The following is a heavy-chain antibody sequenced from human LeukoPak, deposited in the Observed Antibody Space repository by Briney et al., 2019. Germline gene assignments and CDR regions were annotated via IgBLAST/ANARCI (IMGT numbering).Heavy chain of an antibody. Sequence: ASVTVSCKASGYTFISYGISWVRQAPGQGLEWMGWINPNSGGTNYAQKFQGRVTTTRDTSISTAYMELSRLRSDDTAVYYCARERIAAADLDAFDVWGQGTMVTVSS. CDR3: ARERIAAADLDAFDV. D-gene: IGHD6-13*01. J-gene: IGHJ3*01. CDR1: GYTFISYG. CDR2: INPNSGGT. V-gene: IGHV1-2*02.